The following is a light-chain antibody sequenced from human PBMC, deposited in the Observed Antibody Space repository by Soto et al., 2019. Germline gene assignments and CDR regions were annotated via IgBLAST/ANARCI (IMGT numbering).Light chain of an antibody. CDR1: ASISTF. Sequence: DIRMTQSPSSLSASAGDRVTITCRASASISTFLNWYQQTPGKAPKLLIYGASSLQTGVPSRFSGSGSGTEFTLTISSLRPEDFATYYCQQYSDYSSFGHGTKVDIK. J-gene: IGKJ1*01. V-gene: IGKV1-39*01. CDR3: QQYSDYSS. CDR2: GAS.